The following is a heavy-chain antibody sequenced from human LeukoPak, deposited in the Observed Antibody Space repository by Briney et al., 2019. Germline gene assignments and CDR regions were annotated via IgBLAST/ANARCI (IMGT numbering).Heavy chain of an antibody. Sequence: PGGSLRLSCVASGFTFSSYAMSWVRQAPGKGLEWVSAISGSGGSTYYADSVKGRFTISRDNSKNTLYLQMNSLRAEGTAVYYCAKSDRGTIFGVVIAPRLDYYMDVWGKGTTVTVSS. CDR2: ISGSGGST. V-gene: IGHV3-23*01. CDR1: GFTFSSYA. J-gene: IGHJ6*03. D-gene: IGHD3-3*01. CDR3: AKSDRGTIFGVVIAPRLDYYMDV.